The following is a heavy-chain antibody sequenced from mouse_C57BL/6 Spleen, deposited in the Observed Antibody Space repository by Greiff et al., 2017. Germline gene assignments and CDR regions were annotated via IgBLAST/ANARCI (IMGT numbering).Heavy chain of an antibody. Sequence: VHLVESGPGLVQPSQSLSITCTVSGFSLTSYGVHWVRQSPGKGLEWLGVIWRGGSTDYNAAFMSRLSITKDNSKSQVFFKMNSLQADDTAIYYCAKTCHDYDIFDYWGQGSTLTVSS. CDR1: GFSLTSYG. J-gene: IGHJ2*01. D-gene: IGHD2-4*01. V-gene: IGHV2-5*01. CDR3: AKTCHDYDIFDY. CDR2: IWRGGST.